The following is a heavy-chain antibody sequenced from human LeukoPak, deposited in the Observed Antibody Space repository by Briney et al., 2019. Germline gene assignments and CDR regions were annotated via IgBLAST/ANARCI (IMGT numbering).Heavy chain of an antibody. Sequence: SETLSLTCTVSGGSISSYYWSWIRQPPGKGLEWIGYISNTGSTKYNPSLKSRVTISLDTSKNQFSLKLSSVTAADTAVYYCARLLAYCGGDGYVLDYWGQGTLVTVSS. V-gene: IGHV4-59*08. CDR2: ISNTGST. J-gene: IGHJ4*02. CDR3: ARLLAYCGGDGYVLDY. D-gene: IGHD2-21*02. CDR1: GGSISSYY.